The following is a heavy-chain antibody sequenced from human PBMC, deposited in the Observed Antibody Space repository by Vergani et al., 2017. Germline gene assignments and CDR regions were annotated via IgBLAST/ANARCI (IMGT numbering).Heavy chain of an antibody. CDR2: ISAYNGNT. CDR3: ARGGQYYDFWSGQGDDAFDI. V-gene: IGHV1-18*01. J-gene: IGHJ3*02. D-gene: IGHD3-3*01. CDR1: GYTFTSYG. Sequence: QVQLVQSGAEVKKPGASVKVSCKASGYTFTSYGISWVRQAPGQGLEWMGWISAYNGNTNYAQKLQGRVPMTTDTSTSTAYMELRSLRSDDTAVYYCARGGQYYDFWSGQGDDAFDIWGQGTMVTVSS.